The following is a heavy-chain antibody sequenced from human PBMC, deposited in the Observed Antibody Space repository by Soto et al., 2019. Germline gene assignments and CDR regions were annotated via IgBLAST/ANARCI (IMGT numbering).Heavy chain of an antibody. D-gene: IGHD2-15*01. J-gene: IGHJ6*02. V-gene: IGHV3-15*01. CDR3: TTDQAYCSGGSCYSYYYYGMDV. Sequence: GGSLRLSCAASGFTFSGYYMSWVRQAPGKGLERVGFIRNKANGGTTDYAAPVKGRFTISRDDSKNTLYLQMNSLKTEDTAVYYCTTDQAYCSGGSCYSYYYYGMDVWGQGTTVTVS. CDR2: IRNKANGGTT. CDR1: GFTFSGYY.